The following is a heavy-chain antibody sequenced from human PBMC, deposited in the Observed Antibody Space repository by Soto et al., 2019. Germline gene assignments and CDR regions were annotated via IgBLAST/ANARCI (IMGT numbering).Heavy chain of an antibody. D-gene: IGHD2-15*01. V-gene: IGHV3-53*01. J-gene: IGHJ4*02. CDR2: IYSGGST. CDR1: GFTVSSNY. Sequence: GGSLRLSCAASGFTVSSNYMSWVRQAPGKGLEWVSAIYSGGSTYYADSVKGRFTISRDNSKNTLYLQMNSLRAEDTAVYYCANDCSGGSCYPVRGQGTLVTVSS. CDR3: ANDCSGGSCYPV.